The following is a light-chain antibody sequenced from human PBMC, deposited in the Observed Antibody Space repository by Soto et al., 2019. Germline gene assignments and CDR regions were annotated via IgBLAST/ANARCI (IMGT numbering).Light chain of an antibody. CDR3: QQYNNWPRT. CDR1: QSVSSN. CDR2: GAS. Sequence: EIVMTQSPATLSVSPGERATLSCRASQSVSSNLAWYQQKPGQAPRLLIYGASTRATRIPARFSGSGSGTEFTLTISSPQSEDFAVYYCQQYNNWPRTFGQGTKLEIK. J-gene: IGKJ2*01. V-gene: IGKV3-15*01.